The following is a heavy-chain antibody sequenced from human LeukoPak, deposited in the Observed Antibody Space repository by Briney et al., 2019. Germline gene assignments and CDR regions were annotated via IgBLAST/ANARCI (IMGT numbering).Heavy chain of an antibody. CDR2: INQDGSEK. V-gene: IGHV3-7*01. CDR3: ARGGTFVSDY. J-gene: IGHJ4*02. D-gene: IGHD1-1*01. CDR1: GFTFSTFW. Sequence: GGSLRLSCAASGFTFSTFWMSWVRQAPGKGLEWVANINQDGSEKYYVGSMKGRFTVSRDNAKNSLYLQMDSLRAEDTAVYYCARGGTFVSDYWGQGTLVTVSS.